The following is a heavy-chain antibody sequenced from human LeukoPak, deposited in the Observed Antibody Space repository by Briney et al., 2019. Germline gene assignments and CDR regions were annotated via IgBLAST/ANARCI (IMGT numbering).Heavy chain of an antibody. D-gene: IGHD3-10*01. CDR2: IYHGGNT. CDR3: ARVRYYGSGEEIDL. J-gene: IGHJ5*02. CDR1: GGSISSGGNF. Sequence: TLSLTCTVSGGSISSGGNFWSCIPQKNGKGLESTGYIYHGGNTYYNPSLKNRVTISVDSSKNQFSLTLSSVTAADTAMYYCARVRYYGSGEEIDLWGQGTLVTVSS. V-gene: IGHV4-31*02.